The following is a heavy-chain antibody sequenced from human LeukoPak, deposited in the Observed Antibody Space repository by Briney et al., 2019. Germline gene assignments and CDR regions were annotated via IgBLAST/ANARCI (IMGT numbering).Heavy chain of an antibody. CDR2: SRNRAKSYST. CDR1: GFTFSDHY. Sequence: GGSLRLSCAVSGFTFSDHYMDWVRQAPGKGLEWVGRSRNRAKSYSTDYAASVKGRFTLSRDDSRNSLYLQMNSLKTEDTAIYYCARGSSGYYFDYWGQGTLVTVSS. D-gene: IGHD3-22*01. J-gene: IGHJ4*02. V-gene: IGHV3-72*01. CDR3: ARGSSGYYFDY.